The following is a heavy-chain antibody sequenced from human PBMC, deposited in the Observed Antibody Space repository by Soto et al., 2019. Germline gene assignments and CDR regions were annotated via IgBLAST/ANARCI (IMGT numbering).Heavy chain of an antibody. CDR3: ARYIPGVRYYGMDV. V-gene: IGHV3-23*01. CDR2: IGESGTPT. D-gene: IGHD2-2*01. CDR1: GFTFRSYA. J-gene: IGHJ6*02. Sequence: PVDSLRPSFGASGFTFRSYAMKRLRQAPGKGLEWVSLIGESGTPTYYADSVKGRFIISRDNSGNTLFLEMYSLRAEDTAVYYCARYIPGVRYYGMDVWGQGT.